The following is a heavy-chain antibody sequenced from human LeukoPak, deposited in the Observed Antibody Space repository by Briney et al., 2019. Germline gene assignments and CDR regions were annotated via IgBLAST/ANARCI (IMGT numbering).Heavy chain of an antibody. Sequence: PGGSLRLSCAASGFTFSSYEMNWVRQAPGKGRGWVSYISSSGSTIYYAGSVKGRFTISRDNAKNSLYLQMNSLRAEDTAVYYWARGGGRVVPAARYYYYGMDVWGQGTTVTVSS. D-gene: IGHD2-2*01. CDR3: ARGGGRVVPAARYYYYGMDV. CDR1: GFTFSSYE. V-gene: IGHV3-48*03. CDR2: ISSSGSTI. J-gene: IGHJ6*02.